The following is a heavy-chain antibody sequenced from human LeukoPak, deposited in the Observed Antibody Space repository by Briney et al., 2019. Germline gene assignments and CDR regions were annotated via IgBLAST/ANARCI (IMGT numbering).Heavy chain of an antibody. CDR1: GGTFNSYG. Sequence: SVKVSCKASGGTFNSYGIIWVRQAPGQGLEWMGGVIPILGTANYAQKFQGRVTITADKSTSTAYMELSSLRSEDTAVYYCARGARPPHYYYYMDVWGKGTTVTVSS. D-gene: IGHD5-12*01. J-gene: IGHJ6*03. CDR3: ARGARPPHYYYYMDV. CDR2: VIPILGTA. V-gene: IGHV1-69*10.